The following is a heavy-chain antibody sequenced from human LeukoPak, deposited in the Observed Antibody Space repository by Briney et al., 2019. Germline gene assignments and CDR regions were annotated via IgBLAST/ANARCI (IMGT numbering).Heavy chain of an antibody. Sequence: ASVKVSCKASGYTFTGYYMHWVRPAPGQGLEWMGWINPNSGGTNYAQKFQGRVTMTRDTSISTAYMELSRLRSDDTAVYYCARETGGTMIVVVITGYFDYWGQGTLVTVSS. CDR2: INPNSGGT. CDR1: GYTFTGYY. D-gene: IGHD3-22*01. V-gene: IGHV1-2*02. J-gene: IGHJ4*02. CDR3: ARETGGTMIVVVITGYFDY.